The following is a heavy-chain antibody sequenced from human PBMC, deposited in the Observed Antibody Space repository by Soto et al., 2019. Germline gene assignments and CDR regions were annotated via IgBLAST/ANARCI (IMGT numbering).Heavy chain of an antibody. V-gene: IGHV4-39*01. D-gene: IGHD2-15*01. CDR1: GGSISSSSYY. CDR3: ARSLGYCSGGSCSNWFDP. J-gene: IGHJ5*02. Sequence: SETLSLTCTVSGGSISSSSYYWGWIRQPPGKGLEWIGSIYYSGSTYYNPSLKSRVTISVDTSKNQFSLKLSSVTAADTAVYYCARSLGYCSGGSCSNWFDPWGQGTLVTVS. CDR2: IYYSGST.